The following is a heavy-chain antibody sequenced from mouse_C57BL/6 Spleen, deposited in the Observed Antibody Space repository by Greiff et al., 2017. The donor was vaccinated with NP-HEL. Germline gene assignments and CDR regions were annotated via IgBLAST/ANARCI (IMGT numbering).Heavy chain of an antibody. CDR2: IYPGDGDT. J-gene: IGHJ4*01. V-gene: IGHV1-80*01. D-gene: IGHD1-1*01. CDR1: GYAFSSYW. Sequence: QVQLQQSGAELVKPGASVKISCKASGYAFSSYWMNWVKQRPGKGLEWIGQIYPGDGDTNYNGKFKGKATLTADKSSSTAYMQLSSLTSEDSAVYFCARGGYGSSPYAMDYWGQGTSVTVSS. CDR3: ARGGYGSSPYAMDY.